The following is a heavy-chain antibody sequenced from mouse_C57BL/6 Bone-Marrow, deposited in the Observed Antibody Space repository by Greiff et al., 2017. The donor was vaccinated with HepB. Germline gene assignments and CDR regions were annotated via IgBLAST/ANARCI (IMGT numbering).Heavy chain of an antibody. Sequence: QVHVKQSGAELAKPGASVKLSCKASGYTFTSYWMHWVNQRPGQGLEWIGYINPSSGYTKYNQKFKDKATLTADKSSSTAYMQLSSLTYEDSAVYYCARKRALLRGYAMDYWGQGTSVTVSS. CDR2: INPSSGYT. CDR3: ARKRALLRGYAMDY. V-gene: IGHV1-7*01. J-gene: IGHJ4*01. CDR1: GYTFTSYW. D-gene: IGHD1-1*01.